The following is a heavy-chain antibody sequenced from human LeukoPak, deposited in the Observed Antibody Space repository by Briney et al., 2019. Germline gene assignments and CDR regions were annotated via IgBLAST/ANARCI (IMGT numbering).Heavy chain of an antibody. D-gene: IGHD3-10*01. CDR3: ANSRGAVTMATSDATFDV. Sequence: SETLSLTCGVSGYSFSSDYYWGWLRQPPGEVLVWVGSNYHSRSTFYNSSLKSRVTISVSTSKKQTSLRLTSVPAADTAVYYCANSRGAVTMATSDATFDVWGQGTPVSVSS. V-gene: IGHV4-38-2*01. CDR2: NYHSRST. CDR1: GYSFSSDYY. J-gene: IGHJ3*01.